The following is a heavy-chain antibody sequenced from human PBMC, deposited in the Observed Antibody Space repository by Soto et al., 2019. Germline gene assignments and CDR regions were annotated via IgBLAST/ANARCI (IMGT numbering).Heavy chain of an antibody. V-gene: IGHV1-18*01. D-gene: IGHD3-22*01. CDR2: ISTCNGNT. J-gene: IGHJ4*02. CDR1: GYTFTSYG. Sequence: ASVKVSCKVSGYTFTSYGISWVRQAPGQGLEWMGWISTCNGNTKYAQKLQGRVTMTTDTPTSKVYMELRSLRSDDTAVYYCARDFGGKRSYYDSSAYEYYFDYWGQGTLVTVSS. CDR3: ARDFGGKRSYYDSSAYEYYFDY.